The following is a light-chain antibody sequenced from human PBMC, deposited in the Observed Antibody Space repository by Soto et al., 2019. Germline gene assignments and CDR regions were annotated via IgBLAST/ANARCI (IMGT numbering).Light chain of an antibody. CDR1: QAMSTY. Sequence: DIQLTQSPSFLSAFVGDTVTITCRASQAMSTYLAWYQQKPGKVPKLLIRSASTLQSGVPPRFSGGGSGTEFTPTISTLQPDDSGIYYCQQLNGYQLAFGGGTKVDIK. V-gene: IGKV1-9*01. CDR3: QQLNGYQLA. J-gene: IGKJ4*01. CDR2: SAS.